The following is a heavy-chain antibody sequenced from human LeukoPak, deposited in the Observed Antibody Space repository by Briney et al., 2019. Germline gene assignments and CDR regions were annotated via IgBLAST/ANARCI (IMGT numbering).Heavy chain of an antibody. Sequence: GGSLRLSCAASGFTFSDHYMSWIRQAPGKGLEWVSYISSSSSYTNYADSVKGRFTISRDNAKNSLYLQMNSPRAEDTAVYYCARDRLVRSGSYYTLDYWGQGTLVTVSS. CDR3: ARDRLVRSGSYYTLDY. D-gene: IGHD1-26*01. CDR1: GFTFSDHY. V-gene: IGHV3-11*05. CDR2: ISSSSSYT. J-gene: IGHJ4*02.